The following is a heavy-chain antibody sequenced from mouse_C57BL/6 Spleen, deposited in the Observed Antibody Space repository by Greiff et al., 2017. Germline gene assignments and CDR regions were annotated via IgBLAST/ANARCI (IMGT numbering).Heavy chain of an antibody. J-gene: IGHJ3*01. CDR1: GFNIKDDY. V-gene: IGHV14-4*01. Sequence: EVKLMESGAELVRPGASVKLSCTASGFNIKDDYMHWVKPRPEQGLEWIGWIDPENGDTEYASKFQGKATITADTSSNTAYLQLSSLTSEDTAVYYCTTYDGYFFWFAYWGQGTLVTVSA. CDR2: IDPENGDT. D-gene: IGHD2-3*01. CDR3: TTYDGYFFWFAY.